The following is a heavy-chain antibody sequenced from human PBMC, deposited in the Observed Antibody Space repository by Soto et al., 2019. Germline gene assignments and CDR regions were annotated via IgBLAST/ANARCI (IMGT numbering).Heavy chain of an antibody. CDR1: GGSISSYY. J-gene: IGHJ4*02. CDR3: ARLTYYYGSGSPGFDY. V-gene: IGHV4-59*01. Sequence: SETLSLTCTISGGSISSYYWSWIRQPPGKGLEWIGYIYYSGSTNYNPSLKSRVTISVDTSKNQFSLKLSSVTAADTAVYYCARLTYYYGSGSPGFDYWGQGTLVTVSS. D-gene: IGHD3-10*01. CDR2: IYYSGST.